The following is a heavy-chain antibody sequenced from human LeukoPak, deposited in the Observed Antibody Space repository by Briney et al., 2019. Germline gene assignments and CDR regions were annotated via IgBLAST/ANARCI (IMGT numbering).Heavy chain of an antibody. CDR2: IIPHSGGT. D-gene: IGHD2-2*01. CDR1: GYTFTDYY. V-gene: IGHV1-2*02. J-gene: IGHJ5*02. CDR3: STEDKYCTSTTCGDS. Sequence: ASVKVSCKASGYTFTDYYTHWVRQAPGQGLEWIGYIIPHSGGTTYAQKFQGRVTMTRDTSSSAVYMDLSSLRSDDTAVYYCSTEDKYCTSTTCGDSWGQGTLVTVSS.